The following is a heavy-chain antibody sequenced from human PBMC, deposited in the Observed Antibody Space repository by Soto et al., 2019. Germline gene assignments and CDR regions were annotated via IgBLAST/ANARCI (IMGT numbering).Heavy chain of an antibody. D-gene: IGHD5-12*01. CDR2: ISWNSGSI. CDR1: VFTFDDYA. Sequence: SLRLSCAASVFTFDDYAMHWVRQAPGKGLEWVSGISWNSGSIGYADSVKGRFTISRDNAKNSLYLQMNSLRAEDTALYYCAKGGSGDDYANFDYWGQGTLVTVSS. CDR3: AKGGSGDDYANFDY. V-gene: IGHV3-9*01. J-gene: IGHJ4*02.